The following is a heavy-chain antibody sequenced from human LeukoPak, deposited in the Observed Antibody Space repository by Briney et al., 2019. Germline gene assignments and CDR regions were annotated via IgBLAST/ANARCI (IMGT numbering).Heavy chain of an antibody. CDR3: ARDPGYDFWSGYYTTAQLDY. CDR1: GYTFTSYY. Sequence: ASVKVSCKASGYTFTSYYMHWVRQAPGQGLEWMGIINASVGSTSYAQKFQGRVTMTRDTSTSTVYMELSSLRSEDTAVYYCARDPGYDFWSGYYTTAQLDYWGQGTLVTVSS. D-gene: IGHD3-3*01. CDR2: INASVGST. J-gene: IGHJ4*02. V-gene: IGHV1-46*03.